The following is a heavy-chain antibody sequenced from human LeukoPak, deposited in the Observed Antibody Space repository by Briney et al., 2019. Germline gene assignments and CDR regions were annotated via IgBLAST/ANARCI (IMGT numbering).Heavy chain of an antibody. D-gene: IGHD2-2*01. Sequence: PSQTLSLTCIVSGGSISSGSYYWSWIQQPAGKGLEWIGRIYTSGSTNYNPSLKSRVTISVDTSKNQFSLKLSSVTAADTAVYYCAREPNYCSSTSCYLLNWFDPWGQGTLVTVSS. CDR3: AREPNYCSSTSCYLLNWFDP. CDR1: GGSISSGSYY. CDR2: IYTSGST. V-gene: IGHV4-61*02. J-gene: IGHJ5*02.